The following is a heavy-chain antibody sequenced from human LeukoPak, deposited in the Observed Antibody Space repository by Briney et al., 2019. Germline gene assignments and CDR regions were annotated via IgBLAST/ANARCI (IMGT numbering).Heavy chain of an antibody. V-gene: IGHV3-21*01. CDR1: GFTFNSYS. CDR2: IISSSSYI. Sequence: PGGSLRLSCAASGFTFNSYSMNWVRQAPGKGLEWVSSIISSSSYIYYADSVKGRFTISRDNARNSLYLQMNSVRAEDTAVYYCAKEAGQDYGALDAFDVWGQGTMVTVSS. J-gene: IGHJ3*01. D-gene: IGHD4-17*01. CDR3: AKEAGQDYGALDAFDV.